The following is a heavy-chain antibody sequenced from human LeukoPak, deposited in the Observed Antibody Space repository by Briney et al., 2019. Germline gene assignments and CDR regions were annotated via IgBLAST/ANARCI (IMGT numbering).Heavy chain of an antibody. J-gene: IGHJ2*01. CDR1: GYSFTSYW. Sequence: KDGESLKISCKGSGYSFTSYWIGWVRQMPGKGLEWMGIIYPGDSDTRYSPSFQGQVTISADKSISTAYLQWSSLKASDTAMYYCARRVAAAGHLYWYFDLWGRGTLVTVSS. V-gene: IGHV5-51*01. CDR3: ARRVAAAGHLYWYFDL. CDR2: IYPGDSDT. D-gene: IGHD6-13*01.